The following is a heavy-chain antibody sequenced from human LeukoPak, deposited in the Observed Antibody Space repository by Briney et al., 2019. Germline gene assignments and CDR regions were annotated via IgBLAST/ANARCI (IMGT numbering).Heavy chain of an antibody. D-gene: IGHD3-3*01. CDR1: GFTFSSYA. V-gene: IGHV3-30-3*01. CDR3: ARDDPTYYDFWSGSALDY. J-gene: IGHJ4*02. CDR2: ISYDGSNK. Sequence: GGSLTLSCAASGFTFSSYAMHWVRQAPGKGLEWVAVISYDGSNKYYADSVKGRFTISRDNSKNTLYLQMNSLRAEDTAVYYCARDDPTYYDFWSGSALDYWGQGTLVTVSS.